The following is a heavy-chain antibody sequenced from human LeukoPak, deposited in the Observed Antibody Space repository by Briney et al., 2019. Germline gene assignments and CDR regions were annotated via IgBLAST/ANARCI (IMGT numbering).Heavy chain of an antibody. Sequence: ASVKVSCKASGGTFSSYAISWVRQAPGQGLEWMGGIIPIFGTANYAQKFQGRVTITADESTSTAYMELSSLRSEDTAVYYCARGGPMTWGFDPWGQGTLVTVSS. D-gene: IGHD2-21*02. CDR2: IIPIFGTA. CDR3: ARGGPMTWGFDP. V-gene: IGHV1-69*13. CDR1: GGTFSSYA. J-gene: IGHJ5*02.